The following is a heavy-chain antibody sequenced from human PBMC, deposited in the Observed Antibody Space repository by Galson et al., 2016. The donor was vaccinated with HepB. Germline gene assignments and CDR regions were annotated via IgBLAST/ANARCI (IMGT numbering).Heavy chain of an antibody. CDR3: AREGWYLDY. J-gene: IGHJ4*02. V-gene: IGHV1-18*01. CDR2: ISAHNGNT. Sequence: SVKVSCKASGYTFKSFGISWVRQAPGQGLEWLGWISAHNGNTNYAQTLQGRVTMTTDAFTTTAYMELRSLRSDDTAVYYRAREGWYLDYWGQGTLVTVSS. CDR1: GYTFKSFG. D-gene: IGHD2-15*01.